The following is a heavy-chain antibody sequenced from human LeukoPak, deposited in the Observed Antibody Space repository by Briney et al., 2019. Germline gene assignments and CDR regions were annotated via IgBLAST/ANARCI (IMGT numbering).Heavy chain of an antibody. CDR2: ITNSGRST. Sequence: GESLRLSCEASGFSLSTYFLSWIRQAPGKGLEWGSYITNSGRSTKYADAVKGRFTISRDNAKQSVYLEMTDLRAEDTAVYYCAREASGYYHVFDSWGQGTLVTVSS. V-gene: IGHV3-11*04. J-gene: IGHJ4*02. CDR3: AREASGYYHVFDS. D-gene: IGHD3-3*01. CDR1: GFSLSTYF.